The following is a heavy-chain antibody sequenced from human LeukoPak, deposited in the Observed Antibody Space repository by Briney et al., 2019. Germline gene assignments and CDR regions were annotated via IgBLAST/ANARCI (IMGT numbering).Heavy chain of an antibody. V-gene: IGHV4-39*02. CDR2: IYKTGHA. CDR1: GGSFTGISYY. CDR3: ARGLHYVDV. Sequence: SETLSLTCTVSGGSFTGISYYWHWLRQPPGKELEWIGKIYKTGHADYNPSLKSRVTISVDTTNNQFSLRLTSVTAADTAVYYCARGLHYVDVWGKGITVSVSS. J-gene: IGHJ6*03. D-gene: IGHD2-15*01.